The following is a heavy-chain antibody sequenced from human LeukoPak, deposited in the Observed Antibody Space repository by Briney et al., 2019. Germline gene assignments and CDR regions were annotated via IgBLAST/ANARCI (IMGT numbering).Heavy chain of an antibody. V-gene: IGHV3-21*01. Sequence: PGGSLRLSCAASGFTFSNAWMSWVRQAPGKGLGWVSSISSSSSYIYYADSVKGRFTISRDNAKNSLYLQMNSLRAEDTAVYYCARGRYQLLGYGMDVWGQGTTVTVSS. J-gene: IGHJ6*02. CDR3: ARGRYQLLGYGMDV. D-gene: IGHD2-2*01. CDR1: GFTFSNAW. CDR2: ISSSSSYI.